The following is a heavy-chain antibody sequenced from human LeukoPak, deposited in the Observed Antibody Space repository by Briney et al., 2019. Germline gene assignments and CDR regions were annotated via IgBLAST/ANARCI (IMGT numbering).Heavy chain of an antibody. CDR3: ARGWTARGVHQHYYYYGMDV. CDR1: GFTFSSYS. Sequence: GGSLRLSCAASGFTFSSYSMNWVRQAPGKGLEWVSYISSSSSTIYYADSVKGRFTISRDNAKNSLYLQMNSLRAEDTAVYYCARGWTARGVHQHYYYYGMDVWGQGTTVTVSS. D-gene: IGHD1-1*01. V-gene: IGHV3-48*04. J-gene: IGHJ6*02. CDR2: ISSSSSTI.